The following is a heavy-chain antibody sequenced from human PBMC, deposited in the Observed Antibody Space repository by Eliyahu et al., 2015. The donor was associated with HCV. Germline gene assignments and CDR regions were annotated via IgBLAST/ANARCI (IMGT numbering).Heavy chain of an antibody. V-gene: IGHV3-48*03. Sequence: EVQLVESGGGXVQPGGSLRLXCXAXGFTFSGYEMNWVRQAPGKGLEWVSYISSSGSTIYYADSVKGRFTISRDNAKNSLYLQMNSLRAEDTAVYYCAREWDGMDVWGQGTTVTVSS. CDR1: GFTFSGYE. CDR3: AREWDGMDV. J-gene: IGHJ6*02. D-gene: IGHD1-26*01. CDR2: ISSSGSTI.